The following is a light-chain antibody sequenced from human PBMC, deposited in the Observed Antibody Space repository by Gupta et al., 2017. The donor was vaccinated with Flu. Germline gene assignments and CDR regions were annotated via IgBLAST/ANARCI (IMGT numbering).Light chain of an antibody. V-gene: IGLV2-8*01. CDR2: EVR. CDR1: SSDIGAYKY. J-gene: IGLJ1*01. Sequence: PVNTACTGSSSDIGAYKYGCWYQQNPGKAPKLLIYEVRNRPSGVPERFSGSKSGNTATLTVSGIQAEDEADYDCNACADSRYIFGAGTKVTVL. CDR3: NACADSRYI.